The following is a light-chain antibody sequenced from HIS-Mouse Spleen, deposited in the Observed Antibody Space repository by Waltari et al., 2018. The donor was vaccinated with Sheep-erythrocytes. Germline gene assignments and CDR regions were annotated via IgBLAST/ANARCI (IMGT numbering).Light chain of an antibody. CDR2: QDS. CDR3: QAWDSSTAWV. V-gene: IGLV3-1*01. J-gene: IGLJ3*02. Sequence: SYELTQPPSVSVSPGQTASIPCSGDKLGDKYACWYQQKPGQRPVLVIYQDSKRPSGIPERFSGSNSGNTATLTISGTQAMDEADYYCQAWDSSTAWVFGGGTKLTVL. CDR1: KLGDKY.